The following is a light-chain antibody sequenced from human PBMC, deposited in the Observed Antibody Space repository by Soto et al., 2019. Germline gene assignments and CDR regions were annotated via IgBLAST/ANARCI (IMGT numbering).Light chain of an antibody. CDR3: QQYNTWRSIS. V-gene: IGKV3-15*01. CDR2: DTS. CDR1: QSVSSK. J-gene: IGKJ5*01. Sequence: EIVMTQSPATLSVSPGERSTLSCMAVQSVSSKLAWYEHKPCQAPRLLIYDTSTRAAGIPARFTGSGSGTDFTLTISSLQSEDFAVYYCQQYNTWRSISFGQGTRLEIK.